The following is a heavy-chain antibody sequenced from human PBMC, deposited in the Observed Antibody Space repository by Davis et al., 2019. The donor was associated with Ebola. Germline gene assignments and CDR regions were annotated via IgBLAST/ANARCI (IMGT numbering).Heavy chain of an antibody. V-gene: IGHV3-9*01. D-gene: IGHD2/OR15-2a*01. CDR1: GFTFDDYG. J-gene: IGHJ4*02. CDR2: ITWNSVSL. Sequence: SLKISCAASGFTFDDYGMHWVRQVPGKGPEWVAGITWNSVSLDYADSVRGRFTISRDNAKNSLYLQMNSLRAEDTAVYYCARDPAYCNGIVCPSEYWGQGTLVTVSS. CDR3: ARDPAYCNGIVCPSEY.